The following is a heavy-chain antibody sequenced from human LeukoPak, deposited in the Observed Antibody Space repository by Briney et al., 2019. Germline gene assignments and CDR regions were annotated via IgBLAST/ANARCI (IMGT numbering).Heavy chain of an antibody. D-gene: IGHD3-10*01. J-gene: IGHJ5*02. CDR1: GFTFSGSA. Sequence: GGSLRLSCAASGFTFSGSAMHCVRQASGKGLEWVGRIRSKANSYATAYAASVKGRFTISRDDSKNTAYLQMNSLKTEDTAVYYCTRGYYGSGSYYWFDPWGQGTLVTVSS. CDR2: IRSKANSYAT. CDR3: TRGYYGSGSYYWFDP. V-gene: IGHV3-73*01.